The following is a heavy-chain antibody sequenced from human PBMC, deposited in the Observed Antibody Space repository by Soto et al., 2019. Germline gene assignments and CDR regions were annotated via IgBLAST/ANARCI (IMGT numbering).Heavy chain of an antibody. Sequence: EVQLVESGGGLIQPGGSLRLSCAVSGFTVSNNYMSWVRQAPGKGLEGVSVIYSGGYTAYGDSVKGRFTISRDNSKNTPSLQTTSLRAADAALYPCGTRPGGGGYWGQGTLVTVSS. D-gene: IGHD3-10*01. CDR1: GFTVSNNY. V-gene: IGHV3-53*01. J-gene: IGHJ4*02. CDR3: GTRPGGGGY. CDR2: IYSGGYT.